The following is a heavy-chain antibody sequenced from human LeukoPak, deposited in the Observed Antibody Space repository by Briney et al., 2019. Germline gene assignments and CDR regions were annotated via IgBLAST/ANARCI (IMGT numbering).Heavy chain of an antibody. J-gene: IGHJ4*02. V-gene: IGHV4-31*03. Sequence: SATLSLTCTVSGGSISTGGYDSTWLRQHPWKGLEWIGYIYNSGTTYYNPCFESRVTISADTSKNQFFLKLNSVTAADTAVYYCARTAGWSYGFDYWGQGTLVTVSS. CDR1: GGSISTGGYD. CDR2: IYNSGTT. D-gene: IGHD5-18*01. CDR3: ARTAGWSYGFDY.